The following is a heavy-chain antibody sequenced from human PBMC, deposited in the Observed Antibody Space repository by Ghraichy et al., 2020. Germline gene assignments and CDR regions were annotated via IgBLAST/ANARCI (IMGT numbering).Heavy chain of an antibody. D-gene: IGHD1-26*01. CDR3: ARNIVGATTGLFDY. Sequence: LSLTCAASGFTFSSYWMSWVRQAPGKGLEWVANIKQDGSEKYYVDSVKGRFTISRDNAKNSLYLQMNSLRAEDTAVYYCARNIVGATTGLFDYWGQGTLVTVSS. J-gene: IGHJ4*02. CDR2: IKQDGSEK. CDR1: GFTFSSYW. V-gene: IGHV3-7*01.